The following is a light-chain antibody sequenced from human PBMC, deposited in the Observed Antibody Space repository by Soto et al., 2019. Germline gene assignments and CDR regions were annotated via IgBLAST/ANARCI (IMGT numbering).Light chain of an antibody. CDR2: DNN. CDR3: GTWDTSLSVGV. J-gene: IGLJ3*02. V-gene: IGLV1-51*01. CDR1: SSNIGNNY. Sequence: QSVLTQPPSVSAAPGQTVTISCSGGSSNIGNNYVSWYQQLPGTAPKLLIYDNNKRPSGIPDRFSGSKSGTSATLAITGLQTGDEADYYCGTWDTSLSVGVFGGGTKVTVL.